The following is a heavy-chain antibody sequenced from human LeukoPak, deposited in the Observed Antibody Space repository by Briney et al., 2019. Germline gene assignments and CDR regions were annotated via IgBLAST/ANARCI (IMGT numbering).Heavy chain of an antibody. D-gene: IGHD3-10*01. Sequence: GASVKVSCKASGGTFSSYAISWVRQAPGQGLEWMGRIIPIFGTANYAQKFQGRVTITTDESTSTAYMALSSLRAEDTAVYYCARDLTYYGSGSYYNHVAFDIWGQGTMVTVSS. J-gene: IGHJ3*02. V-gene: IGHV1-69*05. CDR1: GGTFSSYA. CDR2: IIPIFGTA. CDR3: ARDLTYYGSGSYYNHVAFDI.